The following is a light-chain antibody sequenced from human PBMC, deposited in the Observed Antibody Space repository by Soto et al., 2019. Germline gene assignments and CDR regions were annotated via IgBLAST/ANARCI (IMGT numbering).Light chain of an antibody. Sequence: QSALTQPRSVSGSPGQSVTISCTGTSSDVGGYNYVSWYQQHPGKAPKLMIYDVSKRPSGVPDRFSGSKSSNTASLTISGLQAEDEADYYCCSYAGTDVVFGGGTKLTVL. CDR1: SSDVGGYNY. CDR2: DVS. J-gene: IGLJ2*01. V-gene: IGLV2-11*01. CDR3: CSYAGTDVV.